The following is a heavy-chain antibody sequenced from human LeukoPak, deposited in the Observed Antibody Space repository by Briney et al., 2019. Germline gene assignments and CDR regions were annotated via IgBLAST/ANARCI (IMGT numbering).Heavy chain of an antibody. Sequence: GGSLRLSCAASGFTFSSYAMGWVRQAPGKGLEWVSAISGSGGSTYYAASVKGRFNIYRDNSKNTLYLQMNSLRAEDTAVYYCAKSWKISKEKKGIVGAKDYWGQGTLVTVSS. CDR1: GFTFSSYA. D-gene: IGHD1-26*01. CDR3: AKSWKISKEKKGIVGAKDY. V-gene: IGHV3-23*01. CDR2: ISGSGGST. J-gene: IGHJ4*02.